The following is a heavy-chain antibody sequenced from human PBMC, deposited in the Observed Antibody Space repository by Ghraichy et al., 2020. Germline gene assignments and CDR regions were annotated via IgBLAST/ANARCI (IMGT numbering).Heavy chain of an antibody. D-gene: IGHD6-19*01. CDR2: IYYSGST. Sequence: SETLSLTCTVSGGSISSSSYYWGWIRQPPGKGLEWIGSIYYSGSTYYNPSLKSRVTISVDTSKNQFSLKLSSVTAADTAVYYCARQGLVSDYYYGMDVWGQGTTVTVSS. V-gene: IGHV4-39*01. CDR1: GGSISSSSYY. J-gene: IGHJ6*02. CDR3: ARQGLVSDYYYGMDV.